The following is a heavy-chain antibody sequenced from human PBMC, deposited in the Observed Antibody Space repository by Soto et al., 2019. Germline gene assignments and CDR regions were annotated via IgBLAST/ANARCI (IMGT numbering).Heavy chain of an antibody. Sequence: PGGSLRLSCASSGFTFNSYGMHWVRQAPGKGLEWVAVIWYDGSNKYYADSVKGRFTISRDNSKNTLYLQMNSLRAEDTAVYYCARDTPSNYFDYWGQGTLVTVS. CDR2: IWYDGSNK. V-gene: IGHV3-33*01. CDR3: ARDTPSNYFDY. J-gene: IGHJ4*02. CDR1: GFTFNSYG.